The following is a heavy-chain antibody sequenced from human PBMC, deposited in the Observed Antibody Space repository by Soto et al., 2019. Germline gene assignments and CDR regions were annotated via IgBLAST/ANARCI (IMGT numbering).Heavy chain of an antibody. CDR3: ARESYYDSSGYYYAGENDY. V-gene: IGHV4-30-4*01. CDR2: IYYSGST. Sequence: SVTLSLTCTVSGGSISSGDYYWSWIRQPPGKGLEWIGYIYYSGSTYYNPSLKSRVTISVDTSRNQFSLKLSSVTAADTAVYYCARESYYDSSGYYYAGENDYWGQGTLVTVSS. D-gene: IGHD3-22*01. J-gene: IGHJ4*02. CDR1: GGSISSGDYY.